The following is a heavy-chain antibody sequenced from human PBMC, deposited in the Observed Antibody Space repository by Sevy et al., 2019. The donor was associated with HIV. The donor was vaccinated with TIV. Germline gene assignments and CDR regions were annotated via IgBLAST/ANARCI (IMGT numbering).Heavy chain of an antibody. V-gene: IGHV3-23*01. J-gene: IGHJ3*01. CDR2: ISGPGYGT. Sequence: GGSLRLSCAASGFTFNTHAMNWVRQAPGKGLEWVSVISGPGYGTNYADSVKGRFTISRDNSKNTLFLQMNSLRDEDTDVYYCAKALNPALASMLEVTLRSLKGFDVWGQGTMVTVSS. CDR1: GFTFNTHA. D-gene: IGHD3-22*01. CDR3: AKALNPALASMLEVTLRSLKGFDV.